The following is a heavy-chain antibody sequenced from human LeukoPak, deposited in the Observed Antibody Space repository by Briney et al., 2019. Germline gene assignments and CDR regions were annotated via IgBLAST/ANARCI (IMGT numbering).Heavy chain of an antibody. CDR2: INSDGSST. CDR1: GFTFSSYW. CDR3: AKRVSYCSGGSCYSGINYYFDY. Sequence: GGSLRLSCAASGFTFSSYWMHWVRQAPGKGLVWVSRINSDGSSTSYADSVKGRFTISRDNAKNTLYLQMNSLRAEDTAVYYCAKRVSYCSGGSCYSGINYYFDYWGQGTLVTVSS. V-gene: IGHV3-74*01. D-gene: IGHD2-15*01. J-gene: IGHJ4*02.